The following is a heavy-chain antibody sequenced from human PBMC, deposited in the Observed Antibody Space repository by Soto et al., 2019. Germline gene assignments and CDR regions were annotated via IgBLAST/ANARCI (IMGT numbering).Heavy chain of an antibody. J-gene: IGHJ6*02. CDR3: TRRKDYYYYGMDV. CDR1: GFTFSGSA. CDR2: IRSKANSYAT. Sequence: EVQLVESGGGLVQPGGSPKLSCAASGFTFSGSAMHWVRQASGKGLEWVGRIRSKANSYATAYAASVKGRFTISRDDSKTTAYLQMNSLKTEDTAVYYCTRRKDYYYYGMDVWGQGTTVTVSS. V-gene: IGHV3-73*02.